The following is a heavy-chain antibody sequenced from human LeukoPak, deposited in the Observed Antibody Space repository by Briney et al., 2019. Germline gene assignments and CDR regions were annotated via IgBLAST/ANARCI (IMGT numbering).Heavy chain of an antibody. CDR2: TDDNGVIT. Sequence: PGGSLRLSCAASGFTFDDYGMSWVRHSPGKGLERVSGTDDNGVITSYLDSVKGRFTISRDNAKNSLYLQMNSLRAEDTAVYYCARDAAFGPDYWGQGTLVTVSS. J-gene: IGHJ4*02. CDR1: GFTFDDYG. D-gene: IGHD3-16*01. V-gene: IGHV3-20*04. CDR3: ARDAAFGPDY.